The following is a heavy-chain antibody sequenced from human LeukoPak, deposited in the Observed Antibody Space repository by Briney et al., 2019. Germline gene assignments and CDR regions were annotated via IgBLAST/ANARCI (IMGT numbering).Heavy chain of an antibody. CDR2: IQPRDSDG. D-gene: IGHD4-23*01. CDR1: GYTFTNYW. Sequence: GESLKISCKASGYTFTNYWIGWVRKMPGKGLEWMGIIQPRDSDGRYSPSFRGRVTFSADKSNNTADLQWSSLKASDTAIYYCARGLQTTVVTPFAYWGQGTLVTVSS. V-gene: IGHV5-51*01. CDR3: ARGLQTTVVTPFAY. J-gene: IGHJ4*02.